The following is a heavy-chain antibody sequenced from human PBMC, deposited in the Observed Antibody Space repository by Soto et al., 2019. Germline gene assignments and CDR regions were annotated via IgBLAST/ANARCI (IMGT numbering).Heavy chain of an antibody. Sequence: QVQLVQSGAELKKPGSSVKVSCKASGGTFSSYAISWVRPAPGQGLEWLGGIIPICGTANYAQKFQGRVRITADESTSTAYIELSSLISEAAAVYYCASPPSSNRYYYGMDAWGQGTTVTVSS. CDR2: IIPICGTA. D-gene: IGHD4-4*01. J-gene: IGHJ6*02. CDR3: ASPPSSNRYYYGMDA. CDR1: GGTFSSYA. V-gene: IGHV1-69*12.